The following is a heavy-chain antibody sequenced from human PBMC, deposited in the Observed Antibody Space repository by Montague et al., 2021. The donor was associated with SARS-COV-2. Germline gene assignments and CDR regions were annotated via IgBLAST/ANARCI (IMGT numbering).Heavy chain of an antibody. CDR3: AGAPTFYDDLTGQDSELDV. V-gene: IGHV4-34*01. Sequence: SETLSLTCGVSGGPFSGYFCCWICQPPRTGLGWIGEINHCDTTNYHSNLTRRTTVSVDTSRNQFSLKLQSVTAAATGVYYCAGAPTFYDDLTGQDSELDVWGQGTMVTVSA. J-gene: IGHJ3*01. CDR1: GGPFSGYF. CDR2: INHCDTT. D-gene: IGHD3-9*01.